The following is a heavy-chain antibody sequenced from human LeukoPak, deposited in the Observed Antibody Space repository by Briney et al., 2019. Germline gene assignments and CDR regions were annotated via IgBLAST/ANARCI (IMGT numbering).Heavy chain of an antibody. CDR3: ARGFTHRMYYSQGGDAFDI. J-gene: IGHJ3*02. CDR2: ISAYNGNT. D-gene: IGHD3-10*01. CDR1: GYTFTSYG. V-gene: IGHV1-18*01. Sequence: ASVKVSCKASGYTFTSYGISWVRQAPGQGLEWKGWISAYNGNTNYPQKFQGRVTMTTDTSTSTAYMELRSLRSDDTAVYYCARGFTHRMYYSQGGDAFDIWGQGTMVTVSS.